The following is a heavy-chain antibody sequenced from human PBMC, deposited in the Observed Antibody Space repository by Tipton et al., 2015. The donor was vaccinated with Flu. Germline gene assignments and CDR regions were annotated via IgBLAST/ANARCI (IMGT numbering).Heavy chain of an antibody. V-gene: IGHV4-59*01. J-gene: IGHJ1*01. D-gene: IGHD1-26*01. Sequence: TLSLTCTVSGGSISSYYWSWIRQPPGKGLEWIGYIYYSGSTNYNPSLKSRVTISVDTYKNQFSLKLSSVTAADTAVYYCARYGTYDGSRYFQHWGQSTLVTVSS. CDR1: GGSISSYY. CDR2: IYYSGST. CDR3: ARYGTYDGSRYFQH.